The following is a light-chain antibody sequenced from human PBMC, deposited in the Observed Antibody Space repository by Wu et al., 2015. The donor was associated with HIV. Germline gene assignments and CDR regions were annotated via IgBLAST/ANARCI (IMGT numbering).Light chain of an antibody. CDR3: QQSYILPWT. CDR1: QSISSF. Sequence: DIQMTQSPSSLSASVGDRVSITCRASQSISSFLNWXQHQPGKAPKPLIYAASSLYSGVPSRFSGSGSGTDFTLTISSLQPEDFATYYCQQSYILPWTFGQGTRVEIK. CDR2: AAS. V-gene: IGKV1-39*01. J-gene: IGKJ1*01.